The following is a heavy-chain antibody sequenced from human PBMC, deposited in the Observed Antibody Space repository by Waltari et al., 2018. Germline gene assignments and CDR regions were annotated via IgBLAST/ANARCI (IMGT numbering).Heavy chain of an antibody. CDR3: ARDQQLAAAFDI. Sequence: QVQLVPSGAVVKKPGASVKVSCQASGYTFPVYYMHWLRQAPGQGLEWMGRINPNSGGTNYAQKCQGRVTMTRDTSISTAYMELSRLRSDDTAVYYCARDQQLAAAFDIWGQGTMVTVSS. V-gene: IGHV1-2*06. D-gene: IGHD6-13*01. CDR2: INPNSGGT. CDR1: GYTFPVYY. J-gene: IGHJ3*02.